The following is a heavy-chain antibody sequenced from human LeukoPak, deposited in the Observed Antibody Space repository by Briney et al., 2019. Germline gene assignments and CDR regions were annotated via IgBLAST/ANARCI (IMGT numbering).Heavy chain of an antibody. CDR2: IYTSGST. CDR1: GGSFSGYY. CDR3: ARGIVVVAQLGFYFYYMDV. Sequence: SETLSLTCAVYGGSFSGYYWSWIRQPPGKGLEWIGRIYTSGSTNYNPSLKSRVTIPVDTSKNQFSLKLSSVTAADTAVYYCARGIVVVAQLGFYFYYMDVWGKGTTVTISS. V-gene: IGHV4-4*08. D-gene: IGHD2-15*01. J-gene: IGHJ6*03.